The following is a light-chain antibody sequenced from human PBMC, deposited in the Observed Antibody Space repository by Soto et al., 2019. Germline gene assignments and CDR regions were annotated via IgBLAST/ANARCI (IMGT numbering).Light chain of an antibody. CDR3: KPHNNWPVLT. CDR1: RSVGNN. CDR2: GAS. J-gene: IGKJ4*01. V-gene: IGKV3-15*01. Sequence: TQSPATLSVSTGERATLSCTTSRSVGNNLAWYQQRPGQAPRLLMYGASTRATGTPTRFSGSGAGTEFTLTINSLLPEDFAVYYCKPHNNWPVLTFGGGTKVEIK.